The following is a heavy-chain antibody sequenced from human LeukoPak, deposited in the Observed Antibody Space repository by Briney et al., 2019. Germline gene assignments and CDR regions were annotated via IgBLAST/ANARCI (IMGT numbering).Heavy chain of an antibody. CDR1: GFIFKTHA. Sequence: GGSLRLSCAASGFIFKTHAMHWVRQAPGKGLEWVSVISGSGITTYYADSVKGRFTISRDKSKNTLYLQMNSLRAEDTAVYYCAKGMTTVTPPDYWGQGTLVTVSS. D-gene: IGHD4-17*01. CDR3: AKGMTTVTPPDY. CDR2: ISGSGITT. V-gene: IGHV3-23*01. J-gene: IGHJ4*02.